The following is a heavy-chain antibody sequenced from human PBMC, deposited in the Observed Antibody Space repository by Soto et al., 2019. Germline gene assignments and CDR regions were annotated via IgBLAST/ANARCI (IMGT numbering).Heavy chain of an antibody. Sequence: ASVKVSCKTSGYTFTNFGVNWVRQAPGLGLEWMGWINVYNGNTNYAQQIKGRVIMTTDTSTSTAYMELSRLRSDDTAVYYCARDYCSGGSCYPGGHYGMDVWGQ. D-gene: IGHD2-15*01. J-gene: IGHJ6*02. CDR1: GYTFTNFG. CDR2: INVYNGNT. V-gene: IGHV1-18*01. CDR3: ARDYCSGGSCYPGGHYGMDV.